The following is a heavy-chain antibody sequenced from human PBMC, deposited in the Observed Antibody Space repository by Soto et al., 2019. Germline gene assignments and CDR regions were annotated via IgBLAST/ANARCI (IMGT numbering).Heavy chain of an antibody. Sequence: LRLYCVGSGFTFSNNAMHWVRQAPGKGLEWVALISYDSSEIFYADSVKGRFTISRDNPENTLFLHMNSPRADDTAVYYCAIARVADSSLDHWGQGILVTVSS. V-gene: IGHV3-30*01. CDR1: GFTFSNNA. J-gene: IGHJ4*01. CDR2: ISYDSSEI. CDR3: AIARVADSSLDH. D-gene: IGHD3-3*01.